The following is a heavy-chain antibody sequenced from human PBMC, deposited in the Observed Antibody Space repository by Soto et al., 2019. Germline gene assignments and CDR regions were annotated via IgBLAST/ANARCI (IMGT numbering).Heavy chain of an antibody. CDR1: GFIFNSYW. CDR3: ARRGDDVDS. D-gene: IGHD4-17*01. V-gene: IGHV3-7*01. CDR2: IKEDGSET. J-gene: IGHJ4*02. Sequence: EVQLVESGGGLVQPGGSLRVSCTASGFIFNSYWMSWVRQAPGKGLEWVANIKEDGSETYYVDSVKGRFTISRDNAKNSLYLQMHSLSAEDPAVYYCARRGDDVDSWGEGTQVTVAS.